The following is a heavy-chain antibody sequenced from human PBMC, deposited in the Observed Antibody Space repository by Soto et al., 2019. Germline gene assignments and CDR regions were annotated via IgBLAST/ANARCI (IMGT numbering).Heavy chain of an antibody. CDR1: GFSLSTSGVG. J-gene: IGHJ4*02. D-gene: IGHD3-10*01. Sequence: SGPTLVNPTQTLTLTCPFSGFSLSTSGVGVGWIRQPPGKALEWLAVIYWDDSKTYSPSLKSRLTITMDTSRDQVVLTMTNMDFVDTAIYYCAHKGSGSRAIDYWGQGALVTVSS. CDR2: IYWDDSK. CDR3: AHKGSGSRAIDY. V-gene: IGHV2-5*02.